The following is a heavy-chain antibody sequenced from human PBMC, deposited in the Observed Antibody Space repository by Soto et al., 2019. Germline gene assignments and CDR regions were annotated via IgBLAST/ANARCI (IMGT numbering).Heavy chain of an antibody. J-gene: IGHJ6*02. Sequence: GGSLRLSCAASGFTFGSYGMHWVRQAPGKGLEWVAGISYDGSKKYYGESVKGRLTISSDNSKNTLYLQMNSLRVEDTAVYYCAKAIENYSTGYYKPFYYFGVDVWGQGTTVTVSS. CDR1: GFTFGSYG. D-gene: IGHD3-22*01. V-gene: IGHV3-30*18. CDR2: ISYDGSKK. CDR3: AKAIENYSTGYYKPFYYFGVDV.